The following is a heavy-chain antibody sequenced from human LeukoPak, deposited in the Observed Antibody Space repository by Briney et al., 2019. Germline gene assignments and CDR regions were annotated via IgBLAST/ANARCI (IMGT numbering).Heavy chain of an antibody. D-gene: IGHD3-22*01. CDR2: ISAYNGNT. V-gene: IGHV1-18*01. CDR1: GYTFTSYG. Sequence: ASVKVSXKASGYTFTSYGISWVRQAPGQGLEWMGWISAYNGNTNYAQKLQGRVTMTTDTSTSTAYMELRSLRSDDTAAYYCARDGYYYDSSGYKHFDYWGQGTLVTVSS. J-gene: IGHJ4*02. CDR3: ARDGYYYDSSGYKHFDY.